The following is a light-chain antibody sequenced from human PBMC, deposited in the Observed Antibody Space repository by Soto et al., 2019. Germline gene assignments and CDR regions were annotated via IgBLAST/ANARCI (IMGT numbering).Light chain of an antibody. CDR2: GGS. J-gene: IGLJ1*01. CDR1: SNDVGSYNL. V-gene: IGLV2-23*01. CDR3: CSFAGNSNYV. Sequence: VLAQPASVSGSPGQSIAIPCAGTSNDVGSYNLVSWYQHHPGKAPKLMIYGGSKRPSGVSDRFSGSKSGNTASLTISGLQAEDEADYYCCSFAGNSNYVFGTGTKVTVL.